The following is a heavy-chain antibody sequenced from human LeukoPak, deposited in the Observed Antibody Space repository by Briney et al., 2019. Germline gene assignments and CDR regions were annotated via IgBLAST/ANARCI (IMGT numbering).Heavy chain of an antibody. CDR1: GGTFSSYA. CDR2: IIPILGIA. Sequence: SVKVSCKASGGTFSSYAISWVRQAPGQGLEWMGRIIPILGIANYAQKFQGRVTITADKSTSTAYMELSSLRSDDTAVYYCARVYRSTGDRLGPFDYWGQGTLVTVSS. V-gene: IGHV1-69*04. D-gene: IGHD7-27*01. J-gene: IGHJ4*02. CDR3: ARVYRSTGDRLGPFDY.